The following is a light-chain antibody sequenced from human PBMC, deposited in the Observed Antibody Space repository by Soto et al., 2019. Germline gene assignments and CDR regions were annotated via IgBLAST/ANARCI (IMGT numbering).Light chain of an antibody. V-gene: IGLV2-14*01. CDR1: NSDVGGYNY. CDR3: SSYTSISTVV. CDR2: DVN. Sequence: QSALTQPASVSGSPGQSITISCTGTNSDVGGYNYVSWYQQHPGKAPKLMIYDVNNRPSGVSSRFSGSKSGNTASLTISGRQAEDEADYYCSSYTSISTVVFGGGTKLTVL. J-gene: IGLJ2*01.